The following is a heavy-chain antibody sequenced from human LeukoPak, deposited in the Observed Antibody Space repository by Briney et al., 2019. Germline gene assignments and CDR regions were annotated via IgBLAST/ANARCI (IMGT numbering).Heavy chain of an antibody. Sequence: SETLSLTCTVSGGSISSYYWSWVRQPPGKGLEWIAYISDIGSINYNPSLKSRVTISLDTSKNQLSLKLSSVTAADTAVYYCAGHHPRNTVDFWGQGTLVTVSS. CDR1: GGSISSYY. D-gene: IGHD2/OR15-2a*01. V-gene: IGHV4-59*08. J-gene: IGHJ4*02. CDR3: AGHHPRNTVDF. CDR2: ISDIGSI.